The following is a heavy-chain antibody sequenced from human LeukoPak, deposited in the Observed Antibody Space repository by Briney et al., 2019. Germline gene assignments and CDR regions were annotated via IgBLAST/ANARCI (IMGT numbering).Heavy chain of an antibody. CDR2: ISSSGSTI. J-gene: IGHJ4*02. V-gene: IGHV3-11*04. Sequence: GGSLRLSCAASGFTFSDYYMSWIRQAPGKGLEWVSYISSSGSTIYYADSVKGRFTISRDNAKNSLYLQMNSLTAEDTAFYYCARAEGYGAIDYWGQGTLVTVSS. CDR3: ARAEGYGAIDY. D-gene: IGHD5-12*01. CDR1: GFTFSDYY.